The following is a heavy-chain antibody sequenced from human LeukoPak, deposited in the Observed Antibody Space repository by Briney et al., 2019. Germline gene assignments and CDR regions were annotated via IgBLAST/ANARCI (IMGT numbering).Heavy chain of an antibody. J-gene: IGHJ5*02. CDR3: ARGPYYYDRSGYADT. CDR1: GYTFTSYG. CDR2: IIPMLGIA. Sequence: SVKVSCKASGYTFTSYGISWVRQAPGQGLEWMGMIIPMLGIANYAQKFQGRVTITADKSTSTAYMEMSSLRPEDTAVYYCARGPYYYDRSGYADTWGQGTLVTVSS. D-gene: IGHD3-22*01. V-gene: IGHV1-69*04.